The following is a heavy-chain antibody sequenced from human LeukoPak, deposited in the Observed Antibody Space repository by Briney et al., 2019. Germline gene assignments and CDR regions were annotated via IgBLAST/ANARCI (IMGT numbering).Heavy chain of an antibody. CDR3: ARVEYCGGDCYRPLDY. J-gene: IGHJ4*02. D-gene: IGHD2-21*02. V-gene: IGHV3-21*01. CDR2: ISSSSSYI. Sequence: GGSLRLSCAASGFTLSTYSMNWVRQAPGQGLEWVSSISSSSSYIYYADSVKGRFTISRDNAKNSLYMQMNSLRAEDTAVYYCARVEYCGGDCYRPLDYWGQGTLVTVSS. CDR1: GFTLSTYS.